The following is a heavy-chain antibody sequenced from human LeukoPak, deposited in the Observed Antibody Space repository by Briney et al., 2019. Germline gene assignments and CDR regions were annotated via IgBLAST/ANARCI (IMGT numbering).Heavy chain of an antibody. J-gene: IGHJ3*02. CDR2: IIPIFGTA. CDR1: GGTFSSYA. D-gene: IGHD6-19*01. V-gene: IGHV1-69*13. Sequence: ASVKVSCKASGGTFSSYAISWVRQSPGQGLEWMGGIIPIFGTANYAQKFQGRVTITADESTSTAYMELSSLRSEDTAVYYCARGSSGWNFPDAFDIWGQGTMVTVSS. CDR3: ARGSSGWNFPDAFDI.